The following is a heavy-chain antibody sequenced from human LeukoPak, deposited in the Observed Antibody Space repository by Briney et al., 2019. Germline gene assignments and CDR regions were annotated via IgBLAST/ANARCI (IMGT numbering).Heavy chain of an antibody. J-gene: IGHJ4*02. CDR1: GGTFSSYA. Sequence: SVKVSCKASGGTFSSYAIGWVRQAPGQGLEWMGGIIPIFGTADYAQKFQGRVTITADESTSTAYMELSSLRSEDTAVYYCARARAYCSSTSCYLGYFDYWGQGTLVTVSS. CDR2: IIPIFGTA. CDR3: ARARAYCSSTSCYLGYFDY. V-gene: IGHV1-69*13. D-gene: IGHD2-2*01.